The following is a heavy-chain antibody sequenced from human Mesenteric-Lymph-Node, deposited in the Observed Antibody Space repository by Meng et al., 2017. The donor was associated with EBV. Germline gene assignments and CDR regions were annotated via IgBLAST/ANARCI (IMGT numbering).Heavy chain of an antibody. D-gene: IGHD2-2*01. J-gene: IGHJ5*02. Sequence: HGRSQEVVRVMLKPADRLSLTCVIYCGSFSGYSWNWIRQAPGKGLEWIGKIHHSETADYNPSLEDRVIISADTSKNQFSLKLTSVTAADTAVYYCARQGYCRTTTCSTWFDPWGQGTLVTVSS. CDR1: CGSFSGYS. CDR3: ARQGYCRTTTCSTWFDP. V-gene: IGHV4-34*01. CDR2: IHHSETA.